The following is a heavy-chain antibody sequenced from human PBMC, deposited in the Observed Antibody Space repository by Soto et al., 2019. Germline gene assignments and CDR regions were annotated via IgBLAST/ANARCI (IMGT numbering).Heavy chain of an antibody. D-gene: IGHD2-2*01. CDR3: ASSLLYYCSSTSCYPPFDY. J-gene: IGHJ4*02. Sequence: EVQLVESGGGLVKPGGFLRLSCAASGFTFSSYSMNWVRQAPGKGLEWVSSISSSSSYIYYADSVKGRFTISRDNAKNSLYLQMNSLRAEDTAVYYCASSLLYYCSSTSCYPPFDYWGQGTLVTVSS. V-gene: IGHV3-21*01. CDR1: GFTFSSYS. CDR2: ISSSSSYI.